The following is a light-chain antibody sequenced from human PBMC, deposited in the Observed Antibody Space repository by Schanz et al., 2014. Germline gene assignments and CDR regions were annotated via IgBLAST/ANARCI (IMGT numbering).Light chain of an antibody. CDR1: RSNIGDNS. J-gene: IGLJ2*01. Sequence: QSVLTQPPSVSAAPGQKVTMSCSGSRSNIGDNSVSWYQQVPGTAPKLLIYDNNKRPSGIPDRFSGSKSATSATLGITGLQTGDEADYYCGTWDSSLSAVVFGGGTKLTVL. V-gene: IGLV1-51*01. CDR2: DNN. CDR3: GTWDSSLSAVV.